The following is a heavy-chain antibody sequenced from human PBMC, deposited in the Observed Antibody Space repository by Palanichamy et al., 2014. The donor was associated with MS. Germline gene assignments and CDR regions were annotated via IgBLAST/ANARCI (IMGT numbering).Heavy chain of an antibody. CDR2: VSAHNGNT. CDR1: GYTLTSYA. CDR3: ARDQFFYDALDI. V-gene: IGHV1-18*04. Sequence: QVQLVQSGAEVKKPGASVKVSCKASGYTLTSYAITWVRQAPGQGLEWMGWVSAHNGNTNYAQNLQGRVTMTTDTSTSTAYMELRSLRSDDAAVYYCARDQFFYDALDIWGPGTVVTVSS. J-gene: IGHJ3*02. D-gene: IGHD2/OR15-2a*01.